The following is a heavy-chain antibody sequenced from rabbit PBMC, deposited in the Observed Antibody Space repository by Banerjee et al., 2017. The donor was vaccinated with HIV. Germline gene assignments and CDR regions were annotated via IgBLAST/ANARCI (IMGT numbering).Heavy chain of an antibody. J-gene: IGHJ4*01. CDR1: GFTFSSIYW. D-gene: IGHD6-1*01. V-gene: IGHV1S40*01. CDR3: ARVESYYTYGYAGYAVATDWYFNL. CDR2: IYVLSSDTT. Sequence: QSLEESGGDLVKPGASLTLTCTASGFTFSSIYWICWVRQAPGKGLEWIGCIYVLSSDTTAYASWAKGRFTISKTSSTTVTLQMPSLTVADTATYFCARVESYYTYGYAGYAVATDWYFNLWGPGTLVTVS.